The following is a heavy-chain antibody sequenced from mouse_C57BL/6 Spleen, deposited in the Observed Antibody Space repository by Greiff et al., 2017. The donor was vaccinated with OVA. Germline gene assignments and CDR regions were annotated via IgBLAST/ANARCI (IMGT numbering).Heavy chain of an antibody. D-gene: IGHD6-2*01. CDR3: VRESLGYFDV. J-gene: IGHJ1*03. CDR1: GFSFNTYA. CDR2: IRSKSNNYAT. Sequence: EVQVVESGGGLVQPKGSLKLSCAASGFSFNTYAMNWVRQAPGKGLEWVARIRSKSNNYATYYADSVKDRFTISRDDSESMLYLQMNNLKTEDTAMYYCVRESLGYFDVWGTGTTVTVSS. V-gene: IGHV10-1*01.